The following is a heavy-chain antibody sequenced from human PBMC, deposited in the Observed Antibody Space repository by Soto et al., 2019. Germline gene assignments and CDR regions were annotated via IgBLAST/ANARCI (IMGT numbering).Heavy chain of an antibody. CDR2: IYHGGST. J-gene: IGHJ4*02. Sequence: QLQLQESGSGLVNPSQTLSLTCAVSGGSISSGGYSGSWIRQPPGKGLEGIGYIYHGGSTYYNPSIKSRVTISVDRSKNQFSLKLSSVTAADTAVAYCARGTHLGYWGQGTLVTVSS. CDR3: ARGTHLGY. CDR1: GGSISSGGYS. V-gene: IGHV4-30-2*01.